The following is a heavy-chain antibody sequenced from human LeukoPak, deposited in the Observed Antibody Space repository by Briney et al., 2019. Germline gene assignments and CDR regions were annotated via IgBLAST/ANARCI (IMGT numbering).Heavy chain of an antibody. J-gene: IGHJ4*02. CDR1: GFTFSSYE. Sequence: PGGSLRLSCAASGFTFSSYEMNWVRQGPGKGLEWVSYISSSGSTIYYADSVKGRFTISRDNAKNSLYLQMNSLRAEDTAVYYCASIDYYDSSGYYAGTWGQGTLVTVSS. CDR3: ASIDYYDSSGYYAGT. D-gene: IGHD3-22*01. V-gene: IGHV3-48*03. CDR2: ISSSGSTI.